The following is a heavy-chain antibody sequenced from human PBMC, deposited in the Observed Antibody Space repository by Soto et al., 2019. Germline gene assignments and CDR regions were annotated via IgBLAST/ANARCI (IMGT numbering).Heavy chain of an antibody. J-gene: IGHJ6*02. CDR2: IYYSAST. V-gene: IGHV4-31*03. D-gene: IGHD1-26*01. Sequence: QVQLQESGPGLVKPSQTLSLTCTVSGGSISSGDYYWSWIRQHPGKGLEWIGYIYYSASTYYNPSLQRRVTMSVGTSTSRFSLRLSSVTAAATAVYYCARASYGSYPRYYYCGMDVWGHGPTVTVSS. CDR3: ARASYGSYPRYYYCGMDV. CDR1: GGSISSGDYY.